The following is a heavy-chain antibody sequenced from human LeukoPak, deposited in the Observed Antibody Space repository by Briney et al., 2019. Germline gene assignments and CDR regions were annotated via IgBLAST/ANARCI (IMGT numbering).Heavy chain of an antibody. CDR2: MSYDGSHK. Sequence: GGSLRLSCVASGFSFISYTMHWVRQAPGKGLEWVAVMSYDGSHKYLADSVKGRFTISRDNSKNTLYLQMNSLRGEDTAVYYCARGLVLDYWGQGTLVTVSS. CDR3: ARGLVLDY. V-gene: IGHV3-30*04. J-gene: IGHJ4*02. CDR1: GFSFISYT. D-gene: IGHD6-19*01.